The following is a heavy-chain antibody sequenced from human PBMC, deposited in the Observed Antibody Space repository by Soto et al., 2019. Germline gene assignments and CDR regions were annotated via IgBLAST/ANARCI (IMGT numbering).Heavy chain of an antibody. D-gene: IGHD2-15*01. Sequence: GSGPTLVNPTQTLTLTCTFSGFSLSTSGVGVGWIRQPPGKALEWLALIYWNDDKSYSPSLKSRLTITKDTSKNQVVLTMTNMDPVDTATYYCAHRAGEGYCSGGSCYSQASYYYYYGMDVWGQGTTVTVSS. CDR1: GFSLSTSGVG. CDR2: IYWNDDK. J-gene: IGHJ6*02. V-gene: IGHV2-5*01. CDR3: AHRAGEGYCSGGSCYSQASYYYYYGMDV.